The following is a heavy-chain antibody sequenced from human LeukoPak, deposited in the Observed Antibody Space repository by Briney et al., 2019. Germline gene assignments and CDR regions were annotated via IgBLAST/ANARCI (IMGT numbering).Heavy chain of an antibody. J-gene: IGHJ5*02. CDR1: GYTFTGYY. V-gene: IGHV1-2*02. CDR2: INPNSGGT. Sequence: ASVKVSCKASGYTFTGYYMHWVRQAPGQGLEWMGWINPNSGGTNYAQKFQGRVTMTRDTSISTAYMELSRLISADTAVYYCARDRGSSSWFDKGWFDPWGQGTLVTVSS. D-gene: IGHD6-13*01. CDR3: ARDRGSSSWFDKGWFDP.